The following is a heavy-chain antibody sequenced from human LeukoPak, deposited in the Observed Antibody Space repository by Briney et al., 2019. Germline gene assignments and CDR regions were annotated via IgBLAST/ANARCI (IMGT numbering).Heavy chain of an antibody. CDR3: AKDVKDYYDSSGPDDAFDI. Sequence: GGSLRLSCAASRSTFITRGMTWLRQAPGKGLEWVSAISGSGGSTYYADSVKGRFTISRDNSKNTLYLQMNSLRAEDTAVYYCAKDVKDYYDSSGPDDAFDIWGQGTMVTVSS. J-gene: IGHJ3*02. V-gene: IGHV3-23*01. CDR1: RSTFITRG. D-gene: IGHD3-22*01. CDR2: ISGSGGST.